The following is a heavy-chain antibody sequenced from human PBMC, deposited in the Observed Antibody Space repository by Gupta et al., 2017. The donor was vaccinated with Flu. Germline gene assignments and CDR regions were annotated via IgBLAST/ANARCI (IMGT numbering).Heavy chain of an antibody. CDR2: INPNSGGT. V-gene: IGHV1-2*04. J-gene: IGHJ6*02. CDR3: ARESLAARPRLGGYYYYGMDV. Sequence: QVQLVQSGAEVKKPGASVKVSCKASGYTFTGYYMHWVRQAPGQGLEWMGWINPNSGGTNYAQKFQGWVTMTRDTSISTAYMELSRLRSDDTAVYYCARESLAARPRLGGYYYYGMDVWGQGTTVTVSS. D-gene: IGHD6-6*01. CDR1: GYTFTGYY.